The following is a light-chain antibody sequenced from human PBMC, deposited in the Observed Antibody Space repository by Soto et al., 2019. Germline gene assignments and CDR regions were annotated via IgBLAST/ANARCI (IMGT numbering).Light chain of an antibody. CDR3: QTWGTGIVL. Sequence: QLVLTQSPSASASLGASVKLTCTLSSGHSSYAIAWHQQQPEKGPRYLMKLNSDGSHSKGDGIPDRFSGSSSGAERYLTISSLQSEDEADYYCQTWGTGIVLFGGVTKLTVL. J-gene: IGLJ2*01. CDR1: SGHSSYA. CDR2: LNSDGSH. V-gene: IGLV4-69*01.